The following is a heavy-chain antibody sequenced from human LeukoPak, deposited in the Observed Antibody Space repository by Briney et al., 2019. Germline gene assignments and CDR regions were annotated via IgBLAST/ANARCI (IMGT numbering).Heavy chain of an antibody. CDR3: AKDSRNLPFDY. J-gene: IGHJ4*02. Sequence: GGSLRLSCAASGFTFSGSGMHWVRQAPGKGLEWVAFIRSDGSDKYYADSVKGRFTISRDNSKDTLYLQMNSLRAEDTAVYYCAKDSRNLPFDYWGQGTLVTVSS. CDR1: GFTFSGSG. V-gene: IGHV3-30*02. D-gene: IGHD1-14*01. CDR2: IRSDGSDK.